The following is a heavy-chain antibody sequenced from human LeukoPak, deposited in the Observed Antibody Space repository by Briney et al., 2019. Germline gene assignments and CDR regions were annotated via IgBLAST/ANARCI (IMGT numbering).Heavy chain of an antibody. Sequence: SQTLSLTCAISGDSVSSNSAAWNWIRQSPSRGLEWLGRTYYRSKWYNDYAVSVKSRITINPDTSKNQFSLQLNSVTPEDTAVYYCAREPKWGKGYYYYYYMDVWGKGTTVTVSS. J-gene: IGHJ6*03. V-gene: IGHV6-1*01. CDR3: AREPKWGKGYYYYYYMDV. CDR2: TYYRSKWYN. D-gene: IGHD7-27*01. CDR1: GDSVSSNSAA.